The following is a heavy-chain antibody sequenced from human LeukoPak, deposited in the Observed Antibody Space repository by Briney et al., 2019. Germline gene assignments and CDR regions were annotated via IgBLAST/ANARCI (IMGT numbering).Heavy chain of an antibody. CDR3: ARELWLGTVDV. CDR2: IKQDGSEK. D-gene: IGHD3-10*01. J-gene: IGHJ6*04. Sequence: PGGSLRLSCAASGFTFSSYAMSWVRQAPGKGLEWVANIKQDGSEKYYVDSVKGRFTISRDNAKNSLYLQMNSLRAEDTAVYYCARELWLGTVDVWGKGTTVTISS. CDR1: GFTFSSYA. V-gene: IGHV3-7*01.